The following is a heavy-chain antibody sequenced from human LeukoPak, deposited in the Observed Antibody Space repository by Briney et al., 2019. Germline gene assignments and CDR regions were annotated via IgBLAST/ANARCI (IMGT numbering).Heavy chain of an antibody. D-gene: IGHD5-18*01. CDR2: IYYSGST. CDR1: GGSISYYY. J-gene: IGHJ4*02. V-gene: IGHV4-59*01. Sequence: SETLSLTCTVSGGSISYYYWSWIRQPPGKGLEWLGYIYYSGSTNYNPSLKSRVTISVDTSKNQFSLKLSSVTAADTAVYYCARGGFLRYTYSFDSWGQGTLVTVSS. CDR3: ARGGFLRYTYSFDS.